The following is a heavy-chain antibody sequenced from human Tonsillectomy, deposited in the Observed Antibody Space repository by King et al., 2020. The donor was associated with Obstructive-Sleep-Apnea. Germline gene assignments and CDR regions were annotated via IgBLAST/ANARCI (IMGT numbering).Heavy chain of an antibody. J-gene: IGHJ6*02. CDR3: ARDRYYDSSGYAATDFGMDV. CDR1: GDSISSTSFY. D-gene: IGHD3-22*01. CDR2: IYFSGST. Sequence: QLQESGPGRVKPSETLSLTCAVSGDSISSTSFYWGWVRQPPGKGLEWIASIYFSGSTYYNPSLRSRVTMSVDTSKNQLSLKLRSVTAADTAMYYCARDRYYDSSGYAATDFGMDVWGQGTTVTVSS. V-gene: IGHV4-39*07.